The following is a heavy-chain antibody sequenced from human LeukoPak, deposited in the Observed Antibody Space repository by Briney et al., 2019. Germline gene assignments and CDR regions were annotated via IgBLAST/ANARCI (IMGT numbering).Heavy chain of an antibody. V-gene: IGHV1-2*02. CDR3: ARGEYQLLSGRLYYYYMDV. Sequence: GASVKLSCTASGYTFTGYYMHWVRQAPGPGLEWMGWINPNSGGTNYAQKFQGRVTMTRDKSISTAYMELSRLRSDDTAVYYCARGEYQLLSGRLYYYYMDVWGKGTTVTVSS. D-gene: IGHD2-2*01. CDR1: GYTFTGYY. CDR2: INPNSGGT. J-gene: IGHJ6*03.